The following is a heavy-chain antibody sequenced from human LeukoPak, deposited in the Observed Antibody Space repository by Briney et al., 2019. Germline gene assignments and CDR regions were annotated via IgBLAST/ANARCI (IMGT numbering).Heavy chain of an antibody. CDR1: GDSISSNNW. Sequence: PSETLSLTCAVSGDSISSNNWWNWVRQPPGKGLEWIGQIYHSGATTYNPSLKSRVTISVDKSNNQFSLKLTSVTAADTAVYYCARADALVTTSLYYYYGMDVWGQGTTVTVSS. CDR2: IYHSGAT. J-gene: IGHJ6*02. V-gene: IGHV4-4*02. CDR3: ARADALVTTSLYYYYGMDV. D-gene: IGHD4-17*01.